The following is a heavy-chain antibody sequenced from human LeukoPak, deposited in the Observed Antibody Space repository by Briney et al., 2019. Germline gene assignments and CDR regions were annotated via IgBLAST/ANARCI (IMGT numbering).Heavy chain of an antibody. V-gene: IGHV4-38-2*02. CDR3: ARDFFTAVAGYFDY. D-gene: IGHD6-19*01. Sequence: SETLSLTCTVSGYSISSGHYWGWIRQPPGKGLEWIGSMYHSGSTYYNPPLKSRVTISEDTSKNQFSLKLRSVTAADTAVYYCARDFFTAVAGYFDYWGQGTLVTVSS. J-gene: IGHJ4*02. CDR2: MYHSGST. CDR1: GYSISSGHY.